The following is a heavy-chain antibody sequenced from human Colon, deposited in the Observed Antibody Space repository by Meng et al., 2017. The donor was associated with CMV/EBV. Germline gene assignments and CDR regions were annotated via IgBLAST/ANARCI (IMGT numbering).Heavy chain of an antibody. Sequence: QVQLQQSGPGLVKPSQTLSLTCFISGDTVSSVNAAWNWIRQSPSRGPEWLGRTYYRSKWYNEYAVSVKSRITINADTSKNQFSLQLNSVTPEDTAIYYCARDWGDVRGGFDFWGQGTMVTVSS. CDR1: GDTVSSVNAA. CDR3: ARDWGDVRGGFDF. CDR2: TYYRSKWYN. V-gene: IGHV6-1*01. J-gene: IGHJ4*02. D-gene: IGHD3-10*02.